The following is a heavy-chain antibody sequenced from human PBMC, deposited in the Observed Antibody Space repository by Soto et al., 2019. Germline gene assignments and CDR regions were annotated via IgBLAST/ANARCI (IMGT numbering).Heavy chain of an antibody. CDR1: GFTFSSYA. D-gene: IGHD6-19*01. Sequence: QVQLVESGGGVVQPGRSLRLSCAASGFTFSSYAMHWVRQAPGKGLEWVAFISYDGSNKYYADSVKGRFTISRDNSKNTLYLQMNSLRAEDTAVYYCARGGGPKAVAGTGWFDPWGQGTLVTVSS. V-gene: IGHV3-30-3*01. CDR2: ISYDGSNK. CDR3: ARGGGPKAVAGTGWFDP. J-gene: IGHJ5*02.